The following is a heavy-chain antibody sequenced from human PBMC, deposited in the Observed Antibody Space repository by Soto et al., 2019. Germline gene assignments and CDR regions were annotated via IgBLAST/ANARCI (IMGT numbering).Heavy chain of an antibody. CDR1: GGSISSSNW. D-gene: IGHD2-15*01. J-gene: IGHJ6*02. Sequence: PSETLSLTCAVSGGSISSSNWWSWVRQPPGKGLEWIGEIYHSGSTNYNPSLKSRVTISVDKSKNQFSLKLSSVTAADTAVYYCVKWQLVLQRGSGGRDGWGQGTTVTVSS. V-gene: IGHV4-4*02. CDR2: IYHSGST. CDR3: VKWQLVLQRGSGGRDG.